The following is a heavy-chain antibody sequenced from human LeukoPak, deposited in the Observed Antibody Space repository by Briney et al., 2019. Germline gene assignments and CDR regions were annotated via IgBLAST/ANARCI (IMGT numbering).Heavy chain of an antibody. CDR2: INHSGST. Sequence: SETLSLTCAVYGGSFSGYYWSWIRQPPGKGLEWVGEINHSGSTNYNPSLKSRVTISVDTSTIQLSLTLSSVTAADTAVYYCARKNQRTNIVGAVPRYWFDPWGQGTLVTVSS. CDR3: ARKNQRTNIVGAVPRYWFDP. V-gene: IGHV4-34*01. J-gene: IGHJ5*02. D-gene: IGHD1-26*01. CDR1: GGSFSGYY.